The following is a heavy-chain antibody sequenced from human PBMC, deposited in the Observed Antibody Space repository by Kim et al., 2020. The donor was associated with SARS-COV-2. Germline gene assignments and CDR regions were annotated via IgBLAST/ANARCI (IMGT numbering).Heavy chain of an antibody. V-gene: IGHV3-33*05. D-gene: IGHD3-10*01. J-gene: IGHJ4*02. Sequence: GGSLRLSCAASGFTFSSYGMHWVRQAPGKGLEWVAVISYDGSNKYYADSVKGRFTISRDNSKNTLYLQMNSLRAEDTAVYYCARARRDYYGSGSYYEVGSFDYWGQGTLVTVSS. CDR2: ISYDGSNK. CDR3: ARARRDYYGSGSYYEVGSFDY. CDR1: GFTFSSYG.